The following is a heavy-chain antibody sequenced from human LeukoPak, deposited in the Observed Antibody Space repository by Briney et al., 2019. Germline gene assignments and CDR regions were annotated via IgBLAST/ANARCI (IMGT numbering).Heavy chain of an antibody. CDR2: MYTGGST. D-gene: IGHD3-22*01. V-gene: IGHV3-53*01. CDR3: ARAPFYYDSSGYPYFDG. CDR1: GFTISTNY. Sequence: GGSLRLSCAASGFTISTNYMSWVRQAPGKGLEWVSVMYTGGSTYYADSVKGRFTISRDNSKHTLYLQMNSLRADDTALYYCARAPFYYDSSGYPYFDGWGQGTLVTVSS. J-gene: IGHJ4*02.